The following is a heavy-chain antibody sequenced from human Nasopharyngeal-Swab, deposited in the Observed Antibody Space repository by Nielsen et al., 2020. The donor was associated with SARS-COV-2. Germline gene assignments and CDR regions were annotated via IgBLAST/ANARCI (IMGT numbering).Heavy chain of an antibody. V-gene: IGHV4-59*01. CDR1: GGSISSYY. J-gene: IGHJ3*02. D-gene: IGHD2-15*01. Sequence: LRLSCTVSGGSISSYYWSWIRQPPGKGLEWIGYIYYSGSTNYNPSLKSRVTISVDTSKNQFSLKLSSVTAADTAVYYCARDPGAHGGAFDIWGQGTMVTVSS. CDR2: IYYSGST. CDR3: ARDPGAHGGAFDI.